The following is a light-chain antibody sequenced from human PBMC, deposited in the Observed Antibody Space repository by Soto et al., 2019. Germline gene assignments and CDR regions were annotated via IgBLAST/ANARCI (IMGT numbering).Light chain of an antibody. CDR1: RSDVGFYNY. CDR3: CSYAGSYSV. J-gene: IGLJ3*02. V-gene: IGLV2-11*01. Sequence: QSALTQPRSVSGSPGQSVTLSCTGTRSDVGFYNYVSWYQQHPGKAPKLMIYGVSTRPSGVPDRFSASKSGNTASLTISGLLAEDEADYYCCSYAGSYSVFGGGTKLTVL. CDR2: GVS.